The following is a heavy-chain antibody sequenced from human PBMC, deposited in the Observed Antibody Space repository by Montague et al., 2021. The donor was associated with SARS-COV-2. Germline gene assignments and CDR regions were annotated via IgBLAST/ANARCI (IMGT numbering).Heavy chain of an antibody. CDR1: GFTFSNYW. Sequence: SLRLSCAASGFTFSNYWMHWVRQAPGKGLVWVSRINSDGSSTSYADSVKGRFTISRDNAKNTLYLQMNSLRAEDTAVYYCARDLEGIAAAGTGGFDYWGQGTLVTVSS. CDR2: INSDGSST. D-gene: IGHD6-13*01. J-gene: IGHJ4*02. V-gene: IGHV3-74*01. CDR3: ARDLEGIAAAGTGGFDY.